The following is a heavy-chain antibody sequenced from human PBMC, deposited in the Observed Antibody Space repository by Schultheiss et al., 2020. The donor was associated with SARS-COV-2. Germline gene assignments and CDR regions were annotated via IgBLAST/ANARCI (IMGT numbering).Heavy chain of an antibody. V-gene: IGHV3-48*04. Sequence: GGSLRLSCAASGSTFSSYSMNWVRQAPGKGLEWVSYISSSSSIIYYADSVKGRFTISRDNAKNSLYLQMNSLRAEDTAIYYCAREHNWYFDLWGRGTLVTVSS. CDR3: AREHNWYFDL. CDR2: ISSSSSII. D-gene: IGHD5-24*01. CDR1: GSTFSSYS. J-gene: IGHJ2*01.